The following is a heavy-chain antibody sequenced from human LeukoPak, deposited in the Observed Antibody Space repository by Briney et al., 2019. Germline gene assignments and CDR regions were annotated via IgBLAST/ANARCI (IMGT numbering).Heavy chain of an antibody. J-gene: IGHJ5*02. CDR1: GGTFSSYA. V-gene: IGHV1-69*01. CDR2: IIPIFGTA. Sequence: SVKVTCKASGGTFSSYAISWVRQAPGQGLEWMGGIIPIFGTANYAQKFQGRVTITADESTSTAYMELSSLRSEDTAVYYCARDEAIFGVVTRNWFDPWGQGTLVTVSS. CDR3: ARDEAIFGVVTRNWFDP. D-gene: IGHD3-3*01.